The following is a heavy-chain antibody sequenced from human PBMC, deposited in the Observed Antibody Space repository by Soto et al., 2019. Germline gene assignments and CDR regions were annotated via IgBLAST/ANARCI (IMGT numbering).Heavy chain of an antibody. Sequence: QVQLVESGGGVVQPGRSLRLSCAASGFTFSTYGMHWVRQAPGKGLEWVAVIWYDGSNKYYTDSVKGRFTISRDNSKNTLYLQMNSLRAEDTAVYYCARGGFGSSSWSQRRRGYGMDVWGPGTTVTVSS. CDR1: GFTFSTYG. D-gene: IGHD6-13*01. CDR2: IWYDGSNK. V-gene: IGHV3-33*01. CDR3: ARGGFGSSSWSQRRRGYGMDV. J-gene: IGHJ6*02.